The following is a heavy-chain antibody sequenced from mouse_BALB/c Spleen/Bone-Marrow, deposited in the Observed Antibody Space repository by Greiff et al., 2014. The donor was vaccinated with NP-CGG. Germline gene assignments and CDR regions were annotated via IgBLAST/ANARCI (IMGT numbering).Heavy chain of an antibody. CDR2: IYPGSGST. CDR3: TRRRGNYYYFDY. Sequence: LKESGSELVRPGASVKLSCKASGYTFTSYWMHWVKQRPGQGLEWIGNIYPGSGSTNYDEKFKSKATLTVDTSSSTAYMLLSSLTSEDSAVYYCTRRRGNYYYFDYWGQGTTLTVSS. J-gene: IGHJ2*01. D-gene: IGHD2-1*01. CDR1: GYTFTSYW. V-gene: IGHV1S22*01.